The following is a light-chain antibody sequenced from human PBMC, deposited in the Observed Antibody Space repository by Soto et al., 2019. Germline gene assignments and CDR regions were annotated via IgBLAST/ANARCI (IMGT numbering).Light chain of an antibody. CDR3: LLYFGGAGV. Sequence: QTVVTQEPSLTVSPGGTVTLTCASSTGAVTGGNFPNWFQQKPGQAPRALVYATNNKYSWTPARFSGSLLGGEAALTLSGVQPEDEADYYCLLYFGGAGVFGGGTKVTVL. J-gene: IGLJ3*02. CDR1: TGAVTGGNF. CDR2: ATN. V-gene: IGLV7-43*01.